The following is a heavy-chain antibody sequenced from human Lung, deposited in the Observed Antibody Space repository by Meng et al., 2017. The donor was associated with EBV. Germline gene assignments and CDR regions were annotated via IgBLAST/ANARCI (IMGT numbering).Heavy chain of an antibody. CDR3: ARVAPSGYRYFDY. J-gene: IGHJ4*02. V-gene: IGHV7-4-1*02. CDR2: INTNTGNP. CDR1: GYSFTSYA. D-gene: IGHD3-3*01. Sequence: QVQLVQSGVELKNPGASVKVSCKASGYSFTSYAMNWVRQAPGQGLEWMGWINTNTGNPTYAQGFTRRFVFSLDTSFRTAYLQISSLKAEDTAVYYCARVAPSGYRYFDYWGQGTLVTVSS.